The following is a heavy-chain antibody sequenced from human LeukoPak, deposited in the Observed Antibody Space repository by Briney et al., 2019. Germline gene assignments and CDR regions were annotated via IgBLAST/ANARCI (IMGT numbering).Heavy chain of an antibody. D-gene: IGHD3-3*01. CDR2: IYYSGST. CDR3: ARGRAVYDFWRDRNWFDP. J-gene: IGHJ5*02. CDR1: GGSISSGSYY. Sequence: SETLSLTCTVSGGSISSGSYYWGWIRQPPGKGLEWIGSIYYSGSTYYNPSLKSRVTISVDTSKNQFSLKLSSVTAADTAVYYCARGRAVYDFWRDRNWFDPWGQGTLVTVSS. V-gene: IGHV4-39*07.